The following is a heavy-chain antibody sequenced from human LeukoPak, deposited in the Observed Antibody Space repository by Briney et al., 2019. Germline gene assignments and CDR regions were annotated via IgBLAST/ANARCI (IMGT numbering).Heavy chain of an antibody. D-gene: IGHD1-1*01. Sequence: GGSLRLSCAASGLTFNNAWRNWVRQAPGKGREGVGRIKSKTDGETTDYAAFVRGRFTISRDDTKNTLYLQMNSLKAEDTAVYYCTGWKNYWGQGTLVTVSS. V-gene: IGHV3-15*07. CDR3: TGWKNY. CDR2: IKSKTDGETT. J-gene: IGHJ4*02. CDR1: GLTFNNAW.